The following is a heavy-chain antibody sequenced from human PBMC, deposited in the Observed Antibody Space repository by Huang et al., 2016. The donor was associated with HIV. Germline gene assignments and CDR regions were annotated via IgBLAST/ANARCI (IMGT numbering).Heavy chain of an antibody. V-gene: IGHV1-18*04. CDR2: ISAYNGNT. CDR1: GYTFTSYG. CDR3: ALGGTTYFDD. Sequence: QVQLVQSGAEVKKPGASVKVSCKASGYTFTSYGINWVRQAPGQGLEWMGWISAYNGNTNYAKKFQGRLTMTTDTSTSTAYMELRNLNSDDTGVYYCALGGTTYFDDWGQGTLVTVSS. J-gene: IGHJ4*02. D-gene: IGHD1-26*01.